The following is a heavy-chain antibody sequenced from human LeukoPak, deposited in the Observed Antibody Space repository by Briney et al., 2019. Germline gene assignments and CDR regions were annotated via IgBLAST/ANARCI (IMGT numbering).Heavy chain of an antibody. Sequence: ASVKVSCKASGYTFTSYYMHWVRQAPGQGLEWMGIINPSGGSTSYAQKFQGRVTMTRDTSTSTVYMELSSLRSEDTAVYYCARAPVSYSSIWPNWFDPWGQGTLVTVSS. CDR3: ARAPVSYSSIWPNWFDP. CDR1: GYTFTSYY. CDR2: INPSGGST. D-gene: IGHD6-13*01. J-gene: IGHJ5*02. V-gene: IGHV1-46*01.